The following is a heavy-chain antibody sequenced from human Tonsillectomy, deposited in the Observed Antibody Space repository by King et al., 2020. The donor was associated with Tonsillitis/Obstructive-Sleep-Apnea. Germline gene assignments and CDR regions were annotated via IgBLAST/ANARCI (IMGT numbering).Heavy chain of an antibody. D-gene: IGHD3/OR15-3a*01. V-gene: IGHV1-2*02. J-gene: IGHJ3*02. CDR3: ARLGTGFDI. CDR1: GFTFTGSY. Sequence: VQLVESGAEVKKPGASVKVSCKASGFTFTGSYMHWVRQAPGQGLEGMGWIYPNTGATGYAQKFQGRVTMTRDTSISTVYMELSSLTSDDTAIYYCARLGTGFDIWGQGTMVTVSS. CDR2: IYPNTGAT.